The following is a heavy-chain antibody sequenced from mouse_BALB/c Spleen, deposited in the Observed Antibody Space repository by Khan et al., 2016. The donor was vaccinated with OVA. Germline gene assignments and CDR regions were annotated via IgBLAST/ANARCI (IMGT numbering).Heavy chain of an antibody. J-gene: IGHJ2*01. CDR2: IYPGSGNT. Sequence: QVQLQQSGTELARPGTSVKLSCKASGYTFTDYYITWVKQRTGQGLEWIGEIYPGSGNTYYNENFKGKASLTADKSSNTAYMQLSSLTSEDSAVYCCARMDTTSLDYWGQGTTLTVSS. CDR3: ARMDTTSLDY. D-gene: IGHD2-3*01. V-gene: IGHV1-77*01. CDR1: GYTFTDYY.